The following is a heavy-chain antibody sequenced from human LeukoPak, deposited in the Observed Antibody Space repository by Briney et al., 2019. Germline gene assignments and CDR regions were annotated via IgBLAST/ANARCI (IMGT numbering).Heavy chain of an antibody. CDR1: GGSISSYY. Sequence: SEPLSLTCTVSGGSISSYYWSWIRQSPGKGLEWIGYIYYSGTTNYNPSLKSRVAISVDTSKNQFSLKLSSVTAADTAVYYCAREDPQTTVPEGLDVWGQGTTVTVSS. CDR2: IYYSGTT. D-gene: IGHD4-17*01. CDR3: AREDPQTTVPEGLDV. V-gene: IGHV4-59*01. J-gene: IGHJ6*02.